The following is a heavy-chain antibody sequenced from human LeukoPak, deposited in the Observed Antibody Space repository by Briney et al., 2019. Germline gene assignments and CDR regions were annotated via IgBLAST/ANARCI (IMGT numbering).Heavy chain of an antibody. D-gene: IGHD2-2*01. Sequence: GASVKVSCKASGYTFTSFDINWVRQAAGQGLEWMGWMNPDNGNTGYAQKFQGRVIMTKNPSTNTAYMDLSSLTSEDTAVYYCARGARGSIDLDYWGQGTLVTVSS. CDR2: MNPDNGNT. V-gene: IGHV1-8*01. J-gene: IGHJ4*02. CDR3: ARGARGSIDLDY. CDR1: GYTFTSFD.